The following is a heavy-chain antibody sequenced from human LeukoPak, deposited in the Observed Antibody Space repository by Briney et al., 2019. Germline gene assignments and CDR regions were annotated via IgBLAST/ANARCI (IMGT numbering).Heavy chain of an antibody. CDR3: ARSGIVVVVAAPPVNWFDP. J-gene: IGHJ5*02. V-gene: IGHV4-34*01. D-gene: IGHD2-15*01. Sequence: SETLSLTCAVYGGSFSGYYWSWIHQPPGKGLEWTRENNHSGSTNYNPSLKSRVTISVDTSKNPFSLQLNSVTAEDTAVYYCARSGIVVVVAAPPVNWFDPWGQGTLVTVSS. CDR1: GGSFSGYY. CDR2: NNHSGST.